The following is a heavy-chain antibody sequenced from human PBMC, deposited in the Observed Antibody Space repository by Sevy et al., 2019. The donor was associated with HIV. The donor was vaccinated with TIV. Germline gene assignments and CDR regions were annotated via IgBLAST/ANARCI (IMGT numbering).Heavy chain of an antibody. D-gene: IGHD2-2*01. CDR3: ATGTRYCSSTSCSAYYYYGMDV. J-gene: IGHJ6*02. CDR2: ISSNGGST. V-gene: IGHV3-64*01. Sequence: GGSLRLSCAASGFTFSSYAMHWVRQAPGKGLEYVSAISSNGGSTYYANSVKGRFTISRDNSKNTLYLQMGGLRAEDMAVYYCATGTRYCSSTSCSAYYYYGMDVWGQGTTVTVSS. CDR1: GFTFSSYA.